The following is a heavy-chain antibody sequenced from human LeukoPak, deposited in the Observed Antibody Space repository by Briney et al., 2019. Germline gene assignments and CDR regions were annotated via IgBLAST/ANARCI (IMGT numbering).Heavy chain of an antibody. CDR3: ARSPIVVVPAAGYSSGWHFDY. V-gene: IGHV1-18*01. Sequence: ASVKVSCKASGYTFTSYGISWVRQAPGQGLEWMGWISAYNGNTNYAQKLQGRVTMTTDTSTSTAYMELRSLRSDDTAVYYCARSPIVVVPAAGYSSGWHFDYWGQGTLVTVSS. D-gene: IGHD2-2*01. CDR1: GYTFTSYG. J-gene: IGHJ4*02. CDR2: ISAYNGNT.